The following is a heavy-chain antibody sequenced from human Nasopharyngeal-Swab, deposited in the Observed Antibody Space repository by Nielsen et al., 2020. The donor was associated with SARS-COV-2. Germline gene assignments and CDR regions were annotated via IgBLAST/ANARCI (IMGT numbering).Heavy chain of an antibody. CDR3: ARGYCSSTSCYTLVDP. CDR1: GDTFTSYA. CDR2: INASNGNT. V-gene: IGHV1-3*01. D-gene: IGHD2-2*02. J-gene: IGHJ5*02. Sequence: ASVKVSCKASGDTFTSYAMHWVRQAPGQRLEWMGWINASNGNTKYSQKFQGRVTITRDTSASTAYMELSTLRSEDTAVYYCARGYCSSTSCYTLVDPWGQGTLVTVSS.